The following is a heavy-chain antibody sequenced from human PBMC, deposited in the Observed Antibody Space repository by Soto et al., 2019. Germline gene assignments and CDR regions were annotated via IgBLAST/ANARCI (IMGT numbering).Heavy chain of an antibody. CDR2: IPSDGSNQ. D-gene: IGHD4-17*01. Sequence: QVQLLESGGGVVQPGRSLRLSCAAAGFTFSSYAIHWVRQAPGKGLGCVALIPSDGSNQYYADSVKGRFTISRDNSKETVYLQMHSLRPEETSVYFCAKGTPVNGDYALDYWGQGTLVTVSS. J-gene: IGHJ4*02. CDR3: AKGTPVNGDYALDY. V-gene: IGHV3-30*18. CDR1: GFTFSSYA.